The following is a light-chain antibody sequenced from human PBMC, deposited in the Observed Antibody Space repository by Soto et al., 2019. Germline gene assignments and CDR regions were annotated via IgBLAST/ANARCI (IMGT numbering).Light chain of an antibody. CDR1: SSDVGGYDY. J-gene: IGLJ2*01. Sequence: QSALTQPASVSGSPGQSITISFTGSSSDVGGYDYVSWYQHHPGKAPKLMIYDVSNRPSGVSNRFSGSKSGNTASLTISGLQAEDEAEYDCCSFTSITGVVVFGGGTEVTVL. V-gene: IGLV2-14*03. CDR2: DVS. CDR3: CSFTSITGVVV.